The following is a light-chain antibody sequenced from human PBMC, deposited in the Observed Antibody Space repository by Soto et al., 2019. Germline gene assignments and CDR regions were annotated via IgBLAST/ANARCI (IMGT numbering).Light chain of an antibody. Sequence: QSALTQPASVSGSPGQSITISCTGTNSGVGGYNYVTWYQQHPGKAPKLMIYDVSNRPSGVSNRFSGSKSGNTASLTISGLQADDEADYYCSSYTSSSTLVFGGGTKVTVL. CDR3: SSYTSSSTLV. CDR1: NSGVGGYNY. J-gene: IGLJ2*01. CDR2: DVS. V-gene: IGLV2-14*03.